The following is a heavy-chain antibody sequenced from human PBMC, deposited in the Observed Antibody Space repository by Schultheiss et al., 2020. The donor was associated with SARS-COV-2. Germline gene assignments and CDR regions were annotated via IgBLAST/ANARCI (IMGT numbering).Heavy chain of an antibody. J-gene: IGHJ3*02. CDR1: GFTFSSYA. CDR3: ARDRWGGSGDAFDI. D-gene: IGHD2-15*01. Sequence: GESLKISCAASGFTFSSYAMHWVRQAPGKGLEWVSAISGSGGSTYYADSVKGRFTISRDNSKNTLYLQMSSLRAEDTAVYYCARDRWGGSGDAFDIWGQGTMVTVSS. CDR2: ISGSGGST. V-gene: IGHV3-23*01.